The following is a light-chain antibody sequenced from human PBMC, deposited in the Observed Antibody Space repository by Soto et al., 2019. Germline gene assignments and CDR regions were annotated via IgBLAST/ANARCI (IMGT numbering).Light chain of an antibody. CDR3: GTWDSSLSAGV. V-gene: IGLV1-51*01. J-gene: IGLJ3*02. Sequence: QSVLTQPPSVSAAPGQRVTISCSGSGPNIANNYVTWYQQLPGTAPKLLIYDNNKRPSGIPDRFSGSKSGTSATLGITGLQTGDEADYYCGTWDSSLSAGVFGGGTKLTVL. CDR2: DNN. CDR1: GPNIANNY.